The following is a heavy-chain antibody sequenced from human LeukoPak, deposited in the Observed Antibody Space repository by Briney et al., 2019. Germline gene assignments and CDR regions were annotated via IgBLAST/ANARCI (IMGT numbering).Heavy chain of an antibody. Sequence: GESLKISFKGSGYSFTNYWIGWVRQMPGKGLEWMGIIYPGDSDTRYSPSFQGQVTISADKSINTAYLQWSSLKASDTAMYYCARLTVRGYYDSSGYPSDAFDIWGQGTMVTVSS. CDR3: ARLTVRGYYDSSGYPSDAFDI. J-gene: IGHJ3*02. D-gene: IGHD3-22*01. CDR2: IYPGDSDT. V-gene: IGHV5-51*01. CDR1: GYSFTNYW.